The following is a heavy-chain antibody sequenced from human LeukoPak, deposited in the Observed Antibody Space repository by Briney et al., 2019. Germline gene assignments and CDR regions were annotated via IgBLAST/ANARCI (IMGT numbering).Heavy chain of an antibody. Sequence: SETLSLTCAVYGGSFSGYYWSWIRQPPGKGLEWIGEINHSGSTNYNPSLKSRVTISVDTSKNQFSLKLSSVTAADTAVYYCARWMVRGVIRAFDIWGQGQWSPSLQ. V-gene: IGHV4-34*01. CDR1: GGSFSGYY. CDR2: INHSGST. J-gene: IGHJ3*02. CDR3: ARWMVRGVIRAFDI. D-gene: IGHD3-10*01.